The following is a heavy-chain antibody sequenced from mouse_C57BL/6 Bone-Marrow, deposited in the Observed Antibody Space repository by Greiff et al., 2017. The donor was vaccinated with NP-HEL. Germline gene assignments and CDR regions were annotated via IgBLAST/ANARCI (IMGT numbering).Heavy chain of an antibody. CDR1: GYTFTSYG. J-gene: IGHJ3*01. CDR3: AMVYGNFAY. V-gene: IGHV1-81*01. Sequence: QVQLQQSGAELARPGASVKLSCKASGYTFTSYGISWVKQRTGQGLEWIGEIYPRSGNTYYNEKFKGKATLTADKSSSTAYMELRSLTSEDSAVYFCAMVYGNFAYWGQGTLVTVSA. CDR2: IYPRSGNT. D-gene: IGHD2-1*01.